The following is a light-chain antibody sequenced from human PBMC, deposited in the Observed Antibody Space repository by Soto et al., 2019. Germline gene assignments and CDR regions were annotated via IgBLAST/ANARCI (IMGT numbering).Light chain of an antibody. CDR2: KAS. CDR3: QQYNSHSSYT. CDR1: QSISSW. V-gene: IGKV1-5*03. Sequence: DIQMTQSPSTLSASVGDRVTITCRASQSISSWLAWYQQKPGKAPKLLIYKASSLGSGVPSRFSGSGSGTEFTLTISSLQPGDFATYYCQQYNSHSSYTFGQGTKLEIK. J-gene: IGKJ2*01.